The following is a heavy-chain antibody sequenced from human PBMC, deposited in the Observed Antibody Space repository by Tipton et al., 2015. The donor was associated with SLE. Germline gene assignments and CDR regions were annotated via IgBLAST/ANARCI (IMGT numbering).Heavy chain of an antibody. Sequence: TLPLTCTVHGRPLTGSYWNWIRQTPGKGLEWIGKINHSGSTTYNPSLESRVTISVDTSKNQFSLKVTSVTAADTAVYLCARIREEGDDASGFYQEMYSFDFWGQGSPVTVSS. CDR3: ARIREEGDDASGFYQEMYSFDF. CDR2: INHSGST. V-gene: IGHV4-34*01. D-gene: IGHD3-22*01. CDR1: GRPLTGSY. J-gene: IGHJ4*02.